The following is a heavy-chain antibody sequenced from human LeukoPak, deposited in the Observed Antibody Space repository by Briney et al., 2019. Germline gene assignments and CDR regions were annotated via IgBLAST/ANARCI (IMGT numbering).Heavy chain of an antibody. CDR2: ISYDGSNK. J-gene: IGHJ3*02. Sequence: PGGSLRLSCAASGFTFSSYGMHWVRQAPGKGLEWVAVISYDGSNKYYADSVKDRFTISRDNSKNTLYLQMNSLRAEDTAVYYCAYLEGGSKDSAFDIWGQGTMVTVSS. CDR1: GFTFSSYG. CDR3: AYLEGGSKDSAFDI. D-gene: IGHD4-11*01. V-gene: IGHV3-30*03.